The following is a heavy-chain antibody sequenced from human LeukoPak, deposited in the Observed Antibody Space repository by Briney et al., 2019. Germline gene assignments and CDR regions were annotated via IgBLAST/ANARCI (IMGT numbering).Heavy chain of an antibody. Sequence: PSETLSLTCTVSNGSINFYYWSWLRQPPGKGLEWIGYIYHNGNTNYNPSLKSRITMSVDTSKNQFSLKLNSVTAADTAVYYCARGGGYWGQGTLVTVSS. D-gene: IGHD3-16*01. V-gene: IGHV4-59*12. CDR2: IYHNGNT. J-gene: IGHJ4*02. CDR1: NGSINFYY. CDR3: ARGGGY.